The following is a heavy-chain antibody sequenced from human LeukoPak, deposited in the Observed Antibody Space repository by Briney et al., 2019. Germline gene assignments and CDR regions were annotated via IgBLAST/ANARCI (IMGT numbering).Heavy chain of an antibody. CDR1: GYTFTSYA. CDR2: INAGNGNT. J-gene: IGHJ2*01. Sequence: ASVKVSCKASGYTFTSYAMHWVRQAPGQRLEWMGWINAGNGNTKYSQNFQDRVTFTRDTSASTAYMELSSPRSEDTAVYYCARPIGYSSGGFDLWGRGTLVTVSS. D-gene: IGHD6-19*01. V-gene: IGHV1-3*01. CDR3: ARPIGYSSGGFDL.